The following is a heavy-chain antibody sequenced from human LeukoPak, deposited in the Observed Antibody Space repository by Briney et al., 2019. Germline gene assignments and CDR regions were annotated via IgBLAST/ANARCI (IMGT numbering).Heavy chain of an antibody. CDR2: IHYTGGT. CDR3: AAYYYESSGPRRYFDY. CDR1: GGSISSSSYY. D-gene: IGHD3-22*01. V-gene: IGHV4-61*05. J-gene: IGHJ4*02. Sequence: SETLSLTCTVSGGSISSSSYYWGWIRQPPGKGLEWIGYIHYTGGTNYRPSLKSRVTLSVDTSKNQFSLKLSSVTAADTAVYSCAAYYYESSGPRRYFDYWDQGTLVTVSS.